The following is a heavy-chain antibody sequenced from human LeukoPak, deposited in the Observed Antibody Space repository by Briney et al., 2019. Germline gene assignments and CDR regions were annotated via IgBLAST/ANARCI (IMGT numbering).Heavy chain of an antibody. Sequence: SSETLSLTCAVSGYSISRGYYWGWIRQPPGKGLEWIGSIYHSGSTYYNPSLKSRVTISVDTSKNHFSVNLSSVTAADTAVYYCARNFTGIPIFRVLNLNNWFDPWGQRTLVTVSS. V-gene: IGHV4-38-2*01. CDR2: IYHSGST. J-gene: IGHJ5*02. CDR3: ARNFTGIPIFRVLNLNNWFDP. D-gene: IGHD3-3*01. CDR1: GYSISRGYY.